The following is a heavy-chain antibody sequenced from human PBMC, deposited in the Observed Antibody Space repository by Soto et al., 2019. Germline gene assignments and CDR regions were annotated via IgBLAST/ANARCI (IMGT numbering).Heavy chain of an antibody. CDR1: GFTFNSYA. CDR2: ISGRGDTT. J-gene: IGHJ5*02. V-gene: IGHV3-23*01. Sequence: GGSLRLSCAASGFTFNSYAMSWVRQAPGKGLEWVSAISGRGDTTYYADSVKGRFTISSDNSKNTLYLQMNSLRAEDTAIYYCAKDFSRFEPWGQGTLVTVSS. CDR3: AKDFSRFEP.